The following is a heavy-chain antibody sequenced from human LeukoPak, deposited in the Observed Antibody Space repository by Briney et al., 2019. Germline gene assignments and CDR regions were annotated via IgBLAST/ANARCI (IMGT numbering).Heavy chain of an antibody. Sequence: PGGSLRLFCAASGFTFSSYAMSWVRQAPGKGLEWVSAISGSGGSTYYADSVKGRFTISRDNSKNTLYLQMNSLRAEDTAVYYCAKVSDYDFWSGPYYYYGMDVWGQGTTVTVSS. CDR2: ISGSGGST. CDR1: GFTFSSYA. V-gene: IGHV3-23*01. D-gene: IGHD3-3*01. CDR3: AKVSDYDFWSGPYYYYGMDV. J-gene: IGHJ6*02.